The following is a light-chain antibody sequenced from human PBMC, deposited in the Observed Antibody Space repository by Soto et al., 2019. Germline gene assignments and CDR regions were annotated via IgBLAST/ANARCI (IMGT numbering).Light chain of an antibody. V-gene: IGKV3-20*01. CDR1: QSVSSSC. CDR2: AAS. J-gene: IGKJ2*01. Sequence: LLTQSQGTLSLSPGERATLSCLARQSVSSSCLAWYQQKPGQAPRLLIHAASTGATGIPARFRGSGSGTDFTLTISSLEPEDSAVYFCHQYADSPQTFGQGTKVDI. CDR3: HQYADSPQT.